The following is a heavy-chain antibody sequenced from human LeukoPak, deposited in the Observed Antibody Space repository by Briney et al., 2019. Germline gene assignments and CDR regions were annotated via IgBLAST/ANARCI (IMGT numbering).Heavy chain of an antibody. Sequence: ASVKVSCKASGGTFSSYAISWVRQAPGQGLEWMGGIIPIFGTASYAQKFQGRVTITTDESTSTAYMGLSSLRSEDTAVYYCARSNCSSTSCPADFDYWGQGTLVTVSS. D-gene: IGHD2-2*01. V-gene: IGHV1-69*05. CDR3: ARSNCSSTSCPADFDY. CDR1: GGTFSSYA. CDR2: IIPIFGTA. J-gene: IGHJ4*02.